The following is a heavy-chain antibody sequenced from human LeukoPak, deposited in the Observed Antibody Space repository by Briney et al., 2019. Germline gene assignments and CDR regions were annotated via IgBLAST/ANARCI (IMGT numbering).Heavy chain of an antibody. D-gene: IGHD2-2*01. CDR1: GGTFSSYA. J-gene: IGHJ3*02. CDR2: IIPIFGTA. V-gene: IGHV1-69*05. Sequence: SVKVSCKASGGTFSSYAISWVRQAAGQGLEWMGRIIPIFGTANYAQKFQGRVTITTDESTSTAYMELSSLRSEDTAVYYCARDTGYCSSTSCYGAVRAFDIWGQGTMVTVSS. CDR3: ARDTGYCSSTSCYGAVRAFDI.